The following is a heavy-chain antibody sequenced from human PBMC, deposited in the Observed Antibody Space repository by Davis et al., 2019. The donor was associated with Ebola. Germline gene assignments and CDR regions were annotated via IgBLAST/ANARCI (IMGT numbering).Heavy chain of an antibody. CDR3: AKDSSSSTYNWFDP. D-gene: IGHD6-6*01. CDR1: GFTFDDYA. J-gene: IGHJ5*02. V-gene: IGHV3-43*02. Sequence: GGSLRPSCAASGFTFDDYAMHWVRQAPGKGLEWVSLISGDGGSTYYADSVKGRFTISRDNSKNSLYLQMNSLRTEDTALYYCAKDSSSSTYNWFDPWGQGTLVTVFS. CDR2: ISGDGGST.